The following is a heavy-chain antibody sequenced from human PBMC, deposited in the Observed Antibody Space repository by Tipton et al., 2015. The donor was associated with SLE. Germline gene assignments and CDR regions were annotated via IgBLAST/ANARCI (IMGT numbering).Heavy chain of an antibody. Sequence: TLSLTCTVSGDSIGSTPHYWGWIRQSPGKGLEWIGSFYFGGSTYHDPSLKSRVTISANTSKKQFSLDLASVTAADTAVYYCVRQSIMVTFGGAMPSTAFDIWGQGTMVTVSS. CDR3: VRQSIMVTFGGAMPSTAFDI. V-gene: IGHV4-39*01. D-gene: IGHD3-16*01. J-gene: IGHJ3*02. CDR1: GDSIGSTPHY. CDR2: FYFGGST.